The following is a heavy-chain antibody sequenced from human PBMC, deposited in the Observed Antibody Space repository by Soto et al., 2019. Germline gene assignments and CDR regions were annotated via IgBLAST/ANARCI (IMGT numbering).Heavy chain of an antibody. J-gene: IGHJ5*02. Sequence: PGGSLRLSCAASGFTFSSYAMHWVRQAPGKGLEWVAVISYDGSNKYYADSVKGRFTISRDNSKNTLYLQMNSLRAEDTAVYYCAREMAMRAAAGNNWFDPWGQGTLVTVSS. CDR1: GFTFSSYA. CDR3: AREMAMRAAAGNNWFDP. D-gene: IGHD6-13*01. CDR2: ISYDGSNK. V-gene: IGHV3-30-3*01.